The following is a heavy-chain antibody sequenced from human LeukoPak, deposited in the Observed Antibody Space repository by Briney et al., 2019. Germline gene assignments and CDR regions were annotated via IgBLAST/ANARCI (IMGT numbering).Heavy chain of an antibody. V-gene: IGHV4-34*01. Sequence: SETLSLTCAVYGGSFSGYYWSWIRQAPGKGLEWIGEINHSGSTNYNPSLKSRVTISLDTSKNQFSLKLTSVTAADTAVYYCAREKTYYDSIGNYYGGVFDYWGQGALVTVSS. CDR3: AREKTYYDSIGNYYGGVFDY. J-gene: IGHJ4*02. CDR1: GGSFSGYY. CDR2: INHSGST. D-gene: IGHD3-22*01.